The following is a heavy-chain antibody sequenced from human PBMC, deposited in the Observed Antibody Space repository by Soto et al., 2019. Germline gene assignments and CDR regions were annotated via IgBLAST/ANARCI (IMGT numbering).Heavy chain of an antibody. D-gene: IGHD2-2*01. V-gene: IGHV3-11*01. Sequence: GGSLRLSCAASGFTFSDYYMSWIRQAPGKGLEWVSYISSSGSTIYYADSVKGRFTISRDNAKNSLYLQMNSLRAEDTAVYYCATALMPHCSSTSCYSADAFDIWGQGTMVTGSS. CDR1: GFTFSDYY. CDR3: ATALMPHCSSTSCYSADAFDI. CDR2: ISSSGSTI. J-gene: IGHJ3*02.